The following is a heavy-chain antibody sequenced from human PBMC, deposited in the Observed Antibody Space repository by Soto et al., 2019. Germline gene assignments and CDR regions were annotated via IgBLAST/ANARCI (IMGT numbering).Heavy chain of an antibody. CDR2: ISAYNGNT. CDR3: ASPRGYSYRFDH. V-gene: IGHV1-18*01. D-gene: IGHD5-18*01. CDR1: GYTFTSYG. J-gene: IGHJ4*02. Sequence: QVQLVQSGAEVKKPGASVKVSCKASGYTFTSYGIIWVRQAPGQGLEWMGWISAYNGNTNYAQKHQGRVTMTTDTSTSTAYVEARCLRSDDTALYYCASPRGYSYRFDHWGEGSLATVCS.